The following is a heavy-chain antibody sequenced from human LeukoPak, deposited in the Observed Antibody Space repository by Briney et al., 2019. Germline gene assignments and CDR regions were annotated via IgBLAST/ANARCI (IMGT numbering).Heavy chain of an antibody. CDR3: ARGSSSSSLIYYYYYYMDV. V-gene: IGHV1-8*01. CDR2: MNPNSGNT. CDR1: GYTFTSYD. D-gene: IGHD6-6*01. J-gene: IGHJ6*03. Sequence: ASVKVSCKAPGYTFTSYDINWVRQATGQGLEWMGWMNPNSGNTGYAQKFQGRVTMTRNTSISTAYMELSSLRSEDTAVYYCARGSSSSSLIYYYYYYMDVWGKGTTVTVSS.